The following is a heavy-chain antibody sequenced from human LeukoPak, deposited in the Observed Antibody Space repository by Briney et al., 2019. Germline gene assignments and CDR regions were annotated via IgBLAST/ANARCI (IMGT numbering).Heavy chain of an antibody. CDR2: INAGNGNT. CDR3: ARDQPGFGELLYDY. Sequence: GASVKVSCKASGYTFTSYAMHWVRQAPGQRLEWMGWINAGNGNTKYSQKFQGRVTITRDTSASTAYMELSSLRSEDTAVYYCARDQPGFGELLYDYWGQGTLVTASS. V-gene: IGHV1-3*01. D-gene: IGHD3-10*01. CDR1: GYTFTSYA. J-gene: IGHJ4*02.